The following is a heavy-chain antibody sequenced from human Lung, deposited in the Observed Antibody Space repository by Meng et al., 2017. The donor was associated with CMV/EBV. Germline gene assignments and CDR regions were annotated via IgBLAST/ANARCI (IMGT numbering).Heavy chain of an antibody. CDR3: LRRSGGSV. J-gene: IGHJ1*01. CDR2: IPHRGSS. V-gene: IGHV4-4*02. Sequence: QVHVRESGPALVKPSEPLSLTGAVSGDSITNHNWWAWVRQPPGKGLEWIGEIPHRGSSAYNPSLKSRVSMSIDKSKNQFSLKLTSVTAADTAVYHCLRRSGGSVWGQGTLVTVSS. CDR1: GDSITNHNW. D-gene: IGHD3-10*01.